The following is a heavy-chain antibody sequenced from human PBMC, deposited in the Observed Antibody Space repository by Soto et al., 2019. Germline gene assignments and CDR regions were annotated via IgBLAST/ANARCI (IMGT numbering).Heavy chain of an antibody. D-gene: IGHD1-1*01. J-gene: IGHJ5*01. Sequence: SETLSLTCTLSGGSVRAPDWWNWARQPPDKGLEWIAEVHISGHSNYNPSLRSRVSVSIDSSKNQFYLNLNSVTAADTAIYYCARVRQGCSANNCYFDPWGQGTQVTVSS. V-gene: IGHV4-4*02. CDR2: VHISGHS. CDR1: GGSVRAPDW. CDR3: ARVRQGCSANNCYFDP.